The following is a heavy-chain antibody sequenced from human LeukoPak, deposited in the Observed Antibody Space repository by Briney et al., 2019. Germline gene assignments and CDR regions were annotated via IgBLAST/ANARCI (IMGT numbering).Heavy chain of an antibody. CDR3: ARGYGDYPTDY. D-gene: IGHD4-17*01. Sequence: GGSLRLSCSASGFTFSSYAMHWVRQAPGKGLEYVSAISSNGGSTYYADSVKGRFTISRDNSKNTLYLQMNSLRAEDTAVYYCARGYGDYPTDYWGQGTLVTVSS. CDR2: ISSNGGST. V-gene: IGHV3-64*04. J-gene: IGHJ4*02. CDR1: GFTFSSYA.